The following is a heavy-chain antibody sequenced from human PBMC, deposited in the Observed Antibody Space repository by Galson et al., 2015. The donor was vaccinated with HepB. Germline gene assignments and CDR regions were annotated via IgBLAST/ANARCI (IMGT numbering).Heavy chain of an antibody. D-gene: IGHD6-13*01. CDR1: GFTFDDYT. J-gene: IGHJ6*02. CDR3: AKDVISKWSSWYLTSGLDV. CDR2: IGWDGVKT. Sequence: SLRLSCAASGFTFDDYTMHWVRQAPGKGLEWVSLIGWDGVKTYYADSVKGRFTISRDNSKNSLYLQMNSLRTEDSAMYYCAKDVISKWSSWYLTSGLDVWGQGTTVTVSS. V-gene: IGHV3-43*01.